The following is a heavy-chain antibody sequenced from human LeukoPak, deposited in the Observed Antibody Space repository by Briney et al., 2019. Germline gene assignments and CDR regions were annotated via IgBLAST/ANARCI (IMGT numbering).Heavy chain of an antibody. J-gene: IGHJ4*02. V-gene: IGHV1-46*01. D-gene: IGHD4-17*01. CDR1: GYTFTSYY. Sequence: VKVSCKXSGYTFTSYYIHWVRQAPGQGLEWMGIINPSGGSTSYAQKFQGRVTMTRDTSTSTVYMYLSSLRSEDTAVYYCARDSLYGVVDYWGQGTLVTVSS. CDR3: ARDSLYGVVDY. CDR2: INPSGGST.